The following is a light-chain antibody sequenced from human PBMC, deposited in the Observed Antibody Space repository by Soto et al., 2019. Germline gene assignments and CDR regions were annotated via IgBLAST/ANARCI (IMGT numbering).Light chain of an antibody. CDR1: NSNLGAGYD. J-gene: IGLJ3*02. V-gene: IGLV1-40*01. Sequence: QSVLTQPPSVSGAPGQRVTISCTGNNSNLGAGYDVHWYQQLPGAAPKLVVFGNRNRPSGVPERFSGSKSGTSASLAITGLQPEDEADYYCQAYDYSLTAFVFGAGTKLTVL. CDR2: GNR. CDR3: QAYDYSLTAFV.